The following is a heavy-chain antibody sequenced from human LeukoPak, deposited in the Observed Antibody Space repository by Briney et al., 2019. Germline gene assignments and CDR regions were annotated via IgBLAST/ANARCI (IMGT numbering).Heavy chain of an antibody. V-gene: IGHV1-2*02. J-gene: IGHJ4*02. CDR1: GYTFTGYY. CDR2: INPNSGGT. Sequence: ASVKVSFKASGYTFTGYYMHWVRQAPGQGLDWMRWINPNSGGTKYAQNFQGRVTLTTDTSINTAYMELSSLRSDDTAVYYCAREGRNGYNEGYFDYWGQGTLVTVSS. D-gene: IGHD5-24*01. CDR3: AREGRNGYNEGYFDY.